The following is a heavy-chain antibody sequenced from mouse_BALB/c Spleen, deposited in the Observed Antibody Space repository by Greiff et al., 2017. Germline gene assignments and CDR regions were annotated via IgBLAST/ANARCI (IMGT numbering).Heavy chain of an antibody. CDR2: IDPANGNT. CDR1: GFNIKDTY. CDR3: ARLGITRGFAY. Sequence: VQLKESGAELVKPGASVKLSCTASGFNIKDTYMHWVKQRPEQGLEWIGRIDPANGNTKYDPKFQGKATITADTSSNTAYLQLSSLTSEDTAVYYCARLGITRGFAYWGQGTLVTVSA. J-gene: IGHJ3*01. V-gene: IGHV14-3*02. D-gene: IGHD2-4*01.